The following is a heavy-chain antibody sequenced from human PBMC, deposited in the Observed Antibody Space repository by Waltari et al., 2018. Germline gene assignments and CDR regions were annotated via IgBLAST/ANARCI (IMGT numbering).Heavy chain of an antibody. CDR2: INQSGRT. CDR3: ARANTIFGVVRTWYYMDV. D-gene: IGHD3-3*01. V-gene: IGHV4-34*01. J-gene: IGHJ6*03. CDR1: GGSFSCYY. Sequence: QVQLQQWGAGLLKPSETLSLTCVAYGGSFSCYYWSWIRQPPGKGLEWIGEINQSGRTNHNPSLKSRVTISIDTSKNQISLKLRSVTAADTAVYYCARANTIFGVVRTWYYMDVWGKGTTVTVSS.